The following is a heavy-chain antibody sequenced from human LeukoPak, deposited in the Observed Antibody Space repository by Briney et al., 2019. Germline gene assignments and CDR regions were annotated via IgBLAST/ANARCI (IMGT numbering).Heavy chain of an antibody. V-gene: IGHV1-46*01. CDR2: INPSNGDT. CDR1: GGTFRGYS. J-gene: IGHJ4*02. CDR3: ARESDVGKDFDC. Sequence: ASVKVSCKASGGTFRGYSISWVRQAPGQGLEWMGIINPSNGDTNYAQRFQGRVTMTRDTSTSTVYMELSSLDSEDTAVYYCARESDVGKDFDCWGQGTLVTVSS. D-gene: IGHD1-14*01.